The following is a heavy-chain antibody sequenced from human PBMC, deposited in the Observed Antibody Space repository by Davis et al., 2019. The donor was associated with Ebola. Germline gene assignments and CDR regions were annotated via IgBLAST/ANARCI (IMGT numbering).Heavy chain of an antibody. V-gene: IGHV3-53*01. J-gene: IGHJ6*04. CDR1: GFTVSSNY. D-gene: IGHD6-19*01. CDR2: IYSGGST. Sequence: GESLKISCAASGFTVSSNYMSWVRQAPGKGLEWVSVIYSGGSTYYADSVKGRFTISRDNSKNTLYLQMNSLRAEDTAVYYCAGSGLVPNYYYGMDVWGKGTTVTVSS. CDR3: AGSGLVPNYYYGMDV.